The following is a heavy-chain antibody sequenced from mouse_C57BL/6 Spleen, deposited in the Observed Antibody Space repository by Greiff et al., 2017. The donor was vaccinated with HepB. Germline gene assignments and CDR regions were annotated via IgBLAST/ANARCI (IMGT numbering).Heavy chain of an antibody. D-gene: IGHD1-1*01. CDR2: INPNYGTT. V-gene: IGHV1-39*01. Sequence: VQLQQSGPELVKPGASVKISCKASGYSFTDYNMNWVKQSNGKSLEWIGVINPNYGTTSYNQKFKGKATLIVDQSSSTAYMQLNSLTSEDSAVYYCARSYYYGSSYVPFAYWGQGTLVTVSA. CDR3: ARSYYYGSSYVPFAY. J-gene: IGHJ3*01. CDR1: GYSFTDYN.